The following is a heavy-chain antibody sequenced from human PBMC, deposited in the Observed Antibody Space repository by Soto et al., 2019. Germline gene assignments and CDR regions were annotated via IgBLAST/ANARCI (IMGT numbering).Heavy chain of an antibody. CDR2: INPNSGGT. J-gene: IGHJ4*02. D-gene: IGHD5-18*01. CDR3: ARDHKWGYSYGHDY. Sequence: ASVKVSCKASGYTFTGYYMHWVRQAPGQGLEWMGWINPNSGGTNYAQKFQGRVTMTRDTSISTAYMELSRLRSDDTAVYYCARDHKWGYSYGHDYWGQGTLVTVSS. CDR1: GYTFTGYY. V-gene: IGHV1-2*02.